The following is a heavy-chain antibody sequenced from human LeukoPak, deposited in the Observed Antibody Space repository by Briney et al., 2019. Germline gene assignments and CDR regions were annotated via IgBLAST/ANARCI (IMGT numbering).Heavy chain of an antibody. J-gene: IGHJ4*02. CDR3: ARDSSDILTGYYHF. Sequence: GASVKVSCKTSGYSFNDYYLHWVGQAPGQGLEWMGWINPNSGRTHYAPKFQGRVTLTTDTSITTAYMELSSLISGDTALYYCARDSSDILTGYYHFWGQGTLVTVSS. CDR2: INPNSGRT. D-gene: IGHD3-9*01. V-gene: IGHV1-2*02. CDR1: GYSFNDYY.